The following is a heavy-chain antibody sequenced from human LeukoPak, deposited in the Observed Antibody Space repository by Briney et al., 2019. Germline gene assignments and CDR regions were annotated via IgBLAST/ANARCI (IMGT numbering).Heavy chain of an antibody. J-gene: IGHJ5*02. D-gene: IGHD3-10*01. Sequence: SETLPLTCTVSGGSISSSSYYWGWIRQPPGKGLEWIGSIYYSGSTYYNPSLKSRVTISVDTSKNQFSLKLSSVTAADTAVYYCARQGQWKYYYGSRSAGDWFDPWGQGTLVTVSS. V-gene: IGHV4-39*01. CDR2: IYYSGST. CDR3: ARQGQWKYYYGSRSAGDWFDP. CDR1: GGSISSSSYY.